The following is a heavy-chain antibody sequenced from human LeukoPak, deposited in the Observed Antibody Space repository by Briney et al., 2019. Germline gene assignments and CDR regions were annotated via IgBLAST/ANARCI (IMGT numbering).Heavy chain of an antibody. CDR1: GASISSFN. D-gene: IGHD1-26*01. J-gene: IGHJ4*02. CDR3: ATERWGSLDD. CDR2: MHTSGNT. Sequence: PSETLSLTCTVSGASISSFNWGWIRQPPGKGLEWIGYMHTSGNTNYNPSLKSRVTVSVDTSMNHFSLTLRSVTAADTAVYYCATERWGSLDDWGQGILVTVSS. V-gene: IGHV4-59*01.